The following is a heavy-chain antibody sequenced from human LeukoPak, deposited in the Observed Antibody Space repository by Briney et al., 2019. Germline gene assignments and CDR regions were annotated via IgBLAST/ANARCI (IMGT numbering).Heavy chain of an antibody. CDR2: VHKSGST. Sequence: SETLSLTCAVSTDSITSNWWSWVRQPPGKGLEWIGEVHKSGSTNYYPSLQSRVTISIDKSKNQIALELTSVTAADTAVYYCARYEEFSTGYSASSPRHYFDHWGQGTLVTVSS. J-gene: IGHJ4*02. D-gene: IGHD3/OR15-3a*01. CDR1: TDSITSNW. V-gene: IGHV4-4*02. CDR3: ARYEEFSTGYSASSPRHYFDH.